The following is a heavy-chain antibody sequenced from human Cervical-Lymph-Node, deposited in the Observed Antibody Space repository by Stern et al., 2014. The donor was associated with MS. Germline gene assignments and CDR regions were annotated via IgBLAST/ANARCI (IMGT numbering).Heavy chain of an antibody. CDR2: IWYDGSND. D-gene: IGHD6-19*01. CDR1: GLTFSRNG. CDR3: VAYASGDNINH. J-gene: IGHJ5*02. V-gene: IGHV3-33*03. Sequence: DQLVESGGGVVQPGRSLRISCAASGLTFSRNGMHWVRQAPGKGLEWVAVIWYDGSNDKYVDSVKGRFTISRDNSKNTLYLQMNSLRVEDTAVYYCVAYASGDNINHWGQGTLVTVSS.